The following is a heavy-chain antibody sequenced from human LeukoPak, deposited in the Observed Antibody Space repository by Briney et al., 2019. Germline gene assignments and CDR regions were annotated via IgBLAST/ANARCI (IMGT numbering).Heavy chain of an antibody. CDR1: GFTFSDYY. D-gene: IGHD3-16*02. J-gene: IGHJ4*02. Sequence: GGSLRLSCAASGFTFSDYYMSWIRRAPGKGLEWVSYISSSGSTIYYADSVKGRFTISRDNAKNSLYLQMNSLRAEDTAVYYCAKEGGAGRYDYIWGSYRSDYWGQGTLVTVSS. CDR2: ISSSGSTI. V-gene: IGHV3-11*01. CDR3: AKEGGAGRYDYIWGSYRSDY.